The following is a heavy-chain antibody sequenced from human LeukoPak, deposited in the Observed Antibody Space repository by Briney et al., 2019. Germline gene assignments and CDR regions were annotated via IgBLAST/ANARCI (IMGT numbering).Heavy chain of an antibody. J-gene: IGHJ6*03. CDR3: ARETQETHSSSWGLYDTHYYLDD. D-gene: IGHD6-13*01. CDR2: ISSSGGA. V-gene: IGHV4-4*07. CDR1: SGSYY. Sequence: PETLSLTYTVSSGSYYWSWIRQPAGKGLEWIGQISSSGGATYNPSLKSRVTISLDTSENHFSLKLKSVTAADTAVYYCARETQETHSSSWGLYDTHYYLDDWGKGTTVTVSS.